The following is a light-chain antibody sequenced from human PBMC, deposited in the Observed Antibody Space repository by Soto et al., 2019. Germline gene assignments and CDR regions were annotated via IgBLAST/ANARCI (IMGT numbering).Light chain of an antibody. J-gene: IGLJ2*01. CDR2: SND. CDR3: AAWDDTLNGVV. V-gene: IGLV1-44*01. Sequence: QSVLTQPPSASGTPGQRVTISCSGSSSNIGSNAVNWYQLLPGTAPKLLIYSNDRRPSGVPDRFSGSTSGTSASLAISGLQSEDEADYYCAAWDDTLNGVVFGGGTKLTVL. CDR1: SSNIGSNA.